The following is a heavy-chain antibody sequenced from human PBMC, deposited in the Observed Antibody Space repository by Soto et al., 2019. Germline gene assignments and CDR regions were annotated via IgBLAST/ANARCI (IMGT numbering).Heavy chain of an antibody. D-gene: IGHD4-17*01. Sequence: ASVKVSCKASGYTFTGYYMHWVRQAPGQGLEWMGWINPNSGGTNYAQKFQGRVTMTRDTSISTAYMELSRLRSDDTAVYYCAAVLVVDYGDYGWFDPWGQGTLVTVSS. CDR3: AAVLVVDYGDYGWFDP. V-gene: IGHV1-2*02. CDR2: INPNSGGT. CDR1: GYTFTGYY. J-gene: IGHJ5*02.